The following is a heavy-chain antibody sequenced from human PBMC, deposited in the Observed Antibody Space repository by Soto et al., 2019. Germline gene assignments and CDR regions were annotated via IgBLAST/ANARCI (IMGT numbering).Heavy chain of an antibody. V-gene: IGHV3-48*01. Sequence: GGSLRLSCAASGFNFSSYGIHWVRQAPGKGLEWVSYIWCSSSTIYYADSVKGRFTISRDNAKNSLYLQMNSLRAEDTAVYYCAREADILNWFDPWGQGTLVTVSS. CDR2: IWCSSSTI. CDR3: AREADILNWFDP. J-gene: IGHJ5*02. D-gene: IGHD3-9*01. CDR1: GFNFSSYG.